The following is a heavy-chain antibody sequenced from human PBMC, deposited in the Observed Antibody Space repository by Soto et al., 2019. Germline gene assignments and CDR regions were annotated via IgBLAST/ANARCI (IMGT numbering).Heavy chain of an antibody. V-gene: IGHV3-48*01. CDR2: IMPESSHI. Sequence: EVQLVESGGGLVQPGGSLRLSCAASGFTFSSYSMNWVRQAPGKGLEWVSYIMPESSHIFYADSVKGRFTISRDNARNSLYLQMNSLRPEDTAVYYCAIEKVGPSPIHAFDIRGQGAMVTVSS. CDR1: GFTFSSYS. D-gene: IGHD1-26*01. J-gene: IGHJ3*02. CDR3: AIEKVGPSPIHAFDI.